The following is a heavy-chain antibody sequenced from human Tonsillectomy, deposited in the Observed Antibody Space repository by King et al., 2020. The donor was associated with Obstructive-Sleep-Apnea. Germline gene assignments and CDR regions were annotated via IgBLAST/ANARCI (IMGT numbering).Heavy chain of an antibody. V-gene: IGHV7-4-1*02. CDR1: GYTFTTYV. J-gene: IGHJ5*02. CDR3: ARGRSWFDP. Sequence: QLVQSGYELQKPGASVKVSCKASGYTFTTYVMNWVRQAPGQGLEWMGWIDTNTGNPTYAPGFTGRFVFSLDTSVNTAYLEISSLKAEDTAVYYCARGRSWFDPWGQGTLVTVSS. CDR2: IDTNTGNP.